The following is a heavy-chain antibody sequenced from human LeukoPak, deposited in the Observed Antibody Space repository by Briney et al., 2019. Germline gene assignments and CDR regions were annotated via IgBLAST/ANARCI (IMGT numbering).Heavy chain of an antibody. CDR2: IYYSGST. CDR3: ARHQRGRIAAAGYFDY. V-gene: IGHV4-39*01. Sequence: SETLSLTCTVSGGSISSSSYYWGWIRQPPGKGLEWSGRIYYSGSTYYNPSLKSRVTISVDTSKNQFSLKLSSVTAADTAVYYCARHQRGRIAAAGYFDYWGQGTLVTVSS. D-gene: IGHD6-13*01. CDR1: GGSISSSSYY. J-gene: IGHJ4*02.